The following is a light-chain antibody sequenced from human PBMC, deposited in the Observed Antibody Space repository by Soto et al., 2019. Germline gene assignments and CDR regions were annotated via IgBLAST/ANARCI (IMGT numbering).Light chain of an antibody. J-gene: IGKJ2*01. CDR1: QSLLHSNGYNY. CDR3: MKALQTPPS. Sequence: DIVMTQSPLSLPVTPGEPASISCRSSQSLLHSNGYNYLDWYLQKPGQSPQVLIFLGSNRASGVPDRFSGSGSGTDFTLKISRVEAEDVGVYYCMKALQTPPSFGQGTKLEIK. V-gene: IGKV2-28*01. CDR2: LGS.